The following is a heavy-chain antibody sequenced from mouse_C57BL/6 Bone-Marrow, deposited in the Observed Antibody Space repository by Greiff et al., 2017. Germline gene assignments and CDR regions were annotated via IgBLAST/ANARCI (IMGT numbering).Heavy chain of an antibody. CDR3: ARDTTTVVANFDY. D-gene: IGHD1-1*01. V-gene: IGHV1-50*01. Sequence: QVQLQQPGAELVKPGASVKLSCKASGYTFTSYWMQWVKQRPGQGLEWIGEIDPSDSYPNYNQKFKGKATLTVDTSSSTAYMQLSSLTSEDSAVYYCARDTTTVVANFDYWGQGTTLTVSS. J-gene: IGHJ2*01. CDR1: GYTFTSYW. CDR2: IDPSDSYP.